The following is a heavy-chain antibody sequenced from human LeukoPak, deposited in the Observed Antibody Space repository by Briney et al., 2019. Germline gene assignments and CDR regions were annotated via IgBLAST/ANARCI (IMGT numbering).Heavy chain of an antibody. CDR2: INHSGST. J-gene: IGHJ4*02. CDR1: GGSFSGYY. Sequence: SETLSLTCAVYGGSFSGYYWSWIRQPPGRGLEWIGEINHSGSTNYNPSLKSRVTISVDTSKNQFSLKLSSVTAADTAVYYCARGPIYRYSGYGDFDYWGQGTLVTVSS. D-gene: IGHD5-12*01. CDR3: ARGPIYRYSGYGDFDY. V-gene: IGHV4-34*01.